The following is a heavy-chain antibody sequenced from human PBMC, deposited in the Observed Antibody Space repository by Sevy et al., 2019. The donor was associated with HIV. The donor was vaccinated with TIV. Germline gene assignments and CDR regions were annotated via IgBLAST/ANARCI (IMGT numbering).Heavy chain of an antibody. CDR2: INTNTGNP. D-gene: IGHD6-13*01. CDR3: ARELGPFDY. J-gene: IGHJ4*02. Sequence: ASGKGSCKASGYTFTSYNMNWVRQAPGQGLEWMGWINTNTGNPTYARGFTGRFVFSLDTSVSTAYLQISSLKAEDTAIYYCARELGPFDYWGQGTLVTVSS. CDR1: GYTFTSYN. V-gene: IGHV7-4-1*02.